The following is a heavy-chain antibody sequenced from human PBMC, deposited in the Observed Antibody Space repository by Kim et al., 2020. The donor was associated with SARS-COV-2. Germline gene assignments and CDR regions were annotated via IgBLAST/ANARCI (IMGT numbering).Heavy chain of an antibody. D-gene: IGHD3-22*01. CDR3: ARYYDTTTLGIDHFHY. J-gene: IGHJ4*02. V-gene: IGHV7-4-1*02. Sequence: ASVKVSCKASGYTFTNYAINWVRQAPGQGLEWMGWIHTETGNPTYAQGFTGRFVFPLDTSVSTAYLQISSLEAEDTALYYCARYYDTTTLGIDHFHYWGQGTLVAVSS. CDR1: GYTFTNYA. CDR2: IHTETGNP.